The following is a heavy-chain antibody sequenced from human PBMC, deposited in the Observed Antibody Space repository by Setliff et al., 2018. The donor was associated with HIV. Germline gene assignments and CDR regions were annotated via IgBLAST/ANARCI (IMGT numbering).Heavy chain of an antibody. D-gene: IGHD6-19*01. CDR2: IYHSGST. CDR1: GGSISNSRYY. CDR3: ARRRSSGWYHYFDY. V-gene: IGHV4-39*07. Sequence: SETLSLTCTVSGGSISNSRYYWSWIRQPPGKGLEWIGSIYHSGSTYYNPSLKSRVTISVDTSKNQFSLKLSSVTAADTAVYYCARRRSSGWYHYFDYWGQGTLVTVSS. J-gene: IGHJ4*02.